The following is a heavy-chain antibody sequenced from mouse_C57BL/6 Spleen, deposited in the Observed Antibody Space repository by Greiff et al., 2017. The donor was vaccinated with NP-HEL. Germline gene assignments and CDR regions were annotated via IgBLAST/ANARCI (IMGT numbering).Heavy chain of an antibody. CDR2: ISYDGSN. V-gene: IGHV3-6*01. CDR3: ADGYSTAWFAY. J-gene: IGHJ3*01. CDR1: GYSITSGYY. D-gene: IGHD2-3*01. Sequence: EVQLQESGPGLVKPSQSLSLTCSVTGYSITSGYYWNWIRQFPGNKLEWMGYISYDGSNNYNPSLKNRISITRDTSKNQFFLKLNSVTTEDTATYYCADGYSTAWFAYWGQGTLVTVSA.